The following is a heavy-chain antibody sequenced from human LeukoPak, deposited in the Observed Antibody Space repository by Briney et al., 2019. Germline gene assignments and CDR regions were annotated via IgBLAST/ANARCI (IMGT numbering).Heavy chain of an antibody. CDR1: GFTFSSYS. CDR3: ARGRVLRFLEWLATHDAFDI. D-gene: IGHD3-3*01. CDR2: ISSSSSYI. J-gene: IGHJ3*02. Sequence: GGSLRLSCAASGFTFSSYSMNWVRQAPGKVLEWVSSISSSSSYIYYADSVKGRFTISRDNAKNSLYLQMNSLRAEDTAVYYCARGRVLRFLEWLATHDAFDIWGQGTMVTVSS. V-gene: IGHV3-21*01.